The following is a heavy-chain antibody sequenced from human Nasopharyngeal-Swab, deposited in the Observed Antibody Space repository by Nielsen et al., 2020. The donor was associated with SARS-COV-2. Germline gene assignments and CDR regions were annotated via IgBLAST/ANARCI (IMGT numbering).Heavy chain of an antibody. Sequence: GSLRLSCAVSGGSISSSNWWSWVRQPPGKGLEWIGEIYHSGSTNYNPFLKSRVTISVDTSKNQFSLKLSSVTAADTAVYYCARDRVDDYYDSSGQVYYFDYWGQGTLVTVSS. CDR1: GGSISSSNW. CDR2: IYHSGST. J-gene: IGHJ4*02. V-gene: IGHV4-4*02. D-gene: IGHD3-22*01. CDR3: ARDRVDDYYDSSGQVYYFDY.